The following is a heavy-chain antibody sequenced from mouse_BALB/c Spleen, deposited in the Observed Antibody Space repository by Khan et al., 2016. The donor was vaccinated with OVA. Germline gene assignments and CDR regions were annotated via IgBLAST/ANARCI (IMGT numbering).Heavy chain of an antibody. CDR2: INPTSGYT. Sequence: QVLLQQFGAELAKPGASVKMSCKASGYTFTTYWMHWVKQRPGQGLEWIGYINPTSGYTDYNEKFKDRATLSADKSSSTAYMQLSSLTSEDSAVYYCTRDRIDYWGQGTTLTVSS. CDR3: TRDRIDY. CDR1: GYTFTTYW. J-gene: IGHJ2*01. V-gene: IGHV1-7*01.